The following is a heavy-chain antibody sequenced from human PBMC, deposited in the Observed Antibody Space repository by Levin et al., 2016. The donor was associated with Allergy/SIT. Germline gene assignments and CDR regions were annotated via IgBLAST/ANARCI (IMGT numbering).Heavy chain of an antibody. CDR3: ARVRGRYFDWLLGMDV. J-gene: IGHJ6*02. V-gene: IGHV3-30-3*01. CDR2: ISYDGSNK. D-gene: IGHD3-9*01. Sequence: WIRQPPGKGLEWVAVISYDGSNKYYADSVKGRFTISRDNSKNTLYLQMNSLRAEDTAVYYCARVRGRYFDWLLGMDVWGQGTTVTVSS.